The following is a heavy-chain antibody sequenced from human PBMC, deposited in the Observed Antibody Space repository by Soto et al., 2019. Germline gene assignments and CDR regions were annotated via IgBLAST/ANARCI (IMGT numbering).Heavy chain of an antibody. D-gene: IGHD5-12*01. V-gene: IGHV4-34*01. CDR2: INHSGST. CDR3: ARGGLGGYNHWDY. Sequence: SETLSLTCAVYGGSFSGYYWSWIRQPPGKGLEWIGEINHSGSTNYNPSLKSRVTISVDTSKNQFSLKLSSVTAADTAVYYCARGGLGGYNHWDYWGQGTLVTVSS. CDR1: GGSFSGYY. J-gene: IGHJ4*02.